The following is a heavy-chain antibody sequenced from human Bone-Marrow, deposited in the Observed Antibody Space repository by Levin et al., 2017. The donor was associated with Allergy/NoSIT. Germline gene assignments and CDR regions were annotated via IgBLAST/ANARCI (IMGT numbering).Heavy chain of an antibody. V-gene: IGHV1-69*01. CDR3: AGDSIGAAAGSFDS. Sequence: PGESLKISCKASGYTFSTYIISWVRLAPGQGLEWMGGIVPIFGTANYAQKFQDRVMITADESTSTAYMELNSLRSDDTGVYYCAGDSIGAAAGSFDSWGQGTLVTVSS. CDR1: GYTFSTYI. D-gene: IGHD6-13*01. CDR2: IVPIFGTA. J-gene: IGHJ4*02.